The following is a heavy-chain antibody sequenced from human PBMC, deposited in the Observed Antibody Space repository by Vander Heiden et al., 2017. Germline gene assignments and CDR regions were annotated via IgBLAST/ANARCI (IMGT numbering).Heavy chain of an antibody. CDR2: TYYRSKKWSN. Sequence: QVQLQQSGPGLVKPSQTLSLTCAIYGDSVSGNRAAWNWIRQSPSRGLEWLGRTYYRSKKWSNDYAVSVKSRIIINPDTSKNQFSLQLNSVTPEDTAVYYCGRGVNELTPGAIDYWCQGTLVTVSS. J-gene: IGHJ4*02. D-gene: IGHD2-2*01. CDR1: GDSVSGNRAA. CDR3: GRGVNELTPGAIDY. V-gene: IGHV6-1*01.